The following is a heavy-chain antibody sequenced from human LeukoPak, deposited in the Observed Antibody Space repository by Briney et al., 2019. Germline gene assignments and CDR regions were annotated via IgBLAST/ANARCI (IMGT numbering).Heavy chain of an antibody. V-gene: IGHV1-18*01. Sequence: ASVKVSCKASGYTFTSYGISWVRQAPGQGLEWMGWISAYNGNTNYAQKLQGRVTITRDTSASTAYMELSSLRSEDTAVYYCARETGGSSCLDYWGQGTLVTVSS. CDR2: ISAYNGNT. J-gene: IGHJ4*02. CDR3: ARETGGSSCLDY. D-gene: IGHD2-15*01. CDR1: GYTFTSYG.